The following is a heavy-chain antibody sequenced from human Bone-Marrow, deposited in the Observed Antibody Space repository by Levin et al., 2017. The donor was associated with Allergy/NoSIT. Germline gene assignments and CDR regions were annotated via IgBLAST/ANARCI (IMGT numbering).Heavy chain of an antibody. CDR2: VSWNSGTI. D-gene: IGHD4-23*01. CDR1: GFTFTDYA. J-gene: IGHJ6*02. V-gene: IGHV3-9*01. CDR3: ARHKDYGGNGYYYYGMDV. Sequence: SCAASGFTFTDYAIHWIRQAPGRGLEWASGVSWNSGTIGYADSVKGRFTISRDNAKNSLYLQMNSLRTEDTALYFCARHKDYGGNGYYYYGMDVWGQGTTVIVSS.